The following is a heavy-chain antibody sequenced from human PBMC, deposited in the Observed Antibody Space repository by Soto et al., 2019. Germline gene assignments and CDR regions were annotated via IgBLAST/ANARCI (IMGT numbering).Heavy chain of an antibody. J-gene: IGHJ4*02. Sequence: QVQLEQSGAEVKKPGASVKVSCKASGYTFSTYLLHWVRQAPGQGLEWMGWINADNGYTKYSQKFQGRVTLTRDTSASTAYMELSSLRSEDTAVYYCASPSYGSGNFCWGQGSLVTVSS. CDR2: INADNGYT. CDR1: GYTFSTYL. CDR3: ASPSYGSGNFC. D-gene: IGHD3-10*01. V-gene: IGHV1-3*01.